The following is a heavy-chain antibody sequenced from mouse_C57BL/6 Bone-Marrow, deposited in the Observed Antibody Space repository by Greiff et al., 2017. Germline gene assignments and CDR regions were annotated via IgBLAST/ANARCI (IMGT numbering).Heavy chain of an antibody. J-gene: IGHJ3*01. V-gene: IGHV1-63*01. CDR3: ARDGYYAWFAY. CDR1: GYTFTNYW. D-gene: IGHD2-3*01. CDR2: IYPGGGYT. Sequence: QVQLQQSGAELVRPGTSVKMSCKASGYTFTNYWIGWAKQRPGHGLEWIGDIYPGGGYTNYNEKFKGKATLTADKSSSTAYMQFSSLTSEDSAIYYFARDGYYAWFAYWGQGTRVTVSA.